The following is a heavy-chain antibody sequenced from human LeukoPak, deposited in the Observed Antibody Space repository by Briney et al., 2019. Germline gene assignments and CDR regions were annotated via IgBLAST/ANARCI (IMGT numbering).Heavy chain of an antibody. Sequence: PGGSLRLSCGASGFKFSEFWMGWGRQAPGKGLEGVADIKQDGSKKYYVDSLKGRVTISRDNAKNSLYLQMHNVGVDDTAEYYCVRDDDYGFDYWGQGTLLTVSS. V-gene: IGHV3-7*04. CDR3: VRDDDYGFDY. CDR2: IKQDGSKK. D-gene: IGHD4-17*01. CDR1: GFKFSEFW. J-gene: IGHJ4*02.